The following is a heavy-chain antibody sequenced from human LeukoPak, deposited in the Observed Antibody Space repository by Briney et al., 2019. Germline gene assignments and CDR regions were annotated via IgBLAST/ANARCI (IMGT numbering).Heavy chain of an antibody. CDR3: ARYYYYYYYMDV. CDR1: GGSFSGYY. J-gene: IGHJ6*03. CDR2: INHSGST. V-gene: IGHV4-34*01. Sequence: PSETLSLTCAVYGGSFSGYYWSCIRQSPGKGLEWIGEINHSGSTNYNPSLKSRVTISVDTSKNQFSLKLSSVTAADTSVYYCARYYYYYYYMDVWGKGTTVTISS.